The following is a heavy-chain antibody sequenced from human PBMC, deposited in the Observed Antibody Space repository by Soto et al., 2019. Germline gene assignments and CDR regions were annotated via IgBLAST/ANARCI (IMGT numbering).Heavy chain of an antibody. Sequence: GGSTFYADSVKGRFTISRDNSKNTLYLQMNSLRAEDTAEYYCGRDPRYCSPTSCYDSWGQGTLVTVSS. D-gene: IGHD2-2*01. CDR3: GRDPRYCSPTSCYDS. V-gene: IGHV3-23*01. CDR2: GGST. J-gene: IGHJ4*02.